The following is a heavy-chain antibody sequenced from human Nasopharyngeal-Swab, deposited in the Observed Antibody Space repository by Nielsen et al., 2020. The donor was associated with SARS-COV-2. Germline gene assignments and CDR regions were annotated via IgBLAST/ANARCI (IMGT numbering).Heavy chain of an antibody. CDR1: GFAFNNYA. J-gene: IGHJ4*02. CDR2: NSGSGGST. D-gene: IGHD5-12*01. CDR3: ASVRGYSGYDLGIFDY. Sequence: GESLKISCAASGFAFNNYAMSWVRQAPGKGLEWVSANSGSGGSTYYTDSVKGRFIISRDSSKTTLFLQMNRLRAEDTAIYYCASVRGYSGYDLGIFDYWGQGTLVTVSS. V-gene: IGHV3-23*01.